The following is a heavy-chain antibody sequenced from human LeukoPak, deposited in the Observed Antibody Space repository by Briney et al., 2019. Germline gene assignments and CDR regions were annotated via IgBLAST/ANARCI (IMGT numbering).Heavy chain of an antibody. CDR1: GYTLTELS. D-gene: IGHD3-3*01. Sequence: ASVKVSCKVSGYTLTELSMHWVRQAPGKGLEWMGGFDPEDGETIYAQKFQGRVTMTEDTSTDTAYMELSSLRSEDTAVYYCATRASRITIFGVVIIPEEIAFDIWGQGTMVTVSS. CDR2: FDPEDGET. J-gene: IGHJ3*02. CDR3: ATRASRITIFGVVIIPEEIAFDI. V-gene: IGHV1-24*01.